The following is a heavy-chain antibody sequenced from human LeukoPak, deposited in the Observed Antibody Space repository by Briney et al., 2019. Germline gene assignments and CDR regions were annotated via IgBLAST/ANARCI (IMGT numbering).Heavy chain of an antibody. J-gene: IGHJ4*02. CDR2: ISGSGGST. Sequence: GRSLRLSCAASGFTFSSYAMSWVRQAPGKGLEWVSAISGSGGSTYYADSVKGRFTISRDNSKNTLYLQMNSLRAEDTAVYYCAKDGPYYDSSGSYGYFDYWGQGTLVTVSS. CDR1: GFTFSSYA. V-gene: IGHV3-23*01. D-gene: IGHD3-22*01. CDR3: AKDGPYYDSSGSYGYFDY.